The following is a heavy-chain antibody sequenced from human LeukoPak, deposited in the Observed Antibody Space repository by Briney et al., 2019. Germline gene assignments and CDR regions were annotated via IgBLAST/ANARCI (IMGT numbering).Heavy chain of an antibody. V-gene: IGHV4-59*01. Sequence: SETLSLTCTVSGGSISSYYWSWIRQPPGKGLEWIGYIYYSGSTNYNPSLKSRVTISVDTSKNQFSLKLSSVTAADTAAYYCARFGASYGNWGQGTLVTVSS. CDR2: IYYSGST. CDR3: ARFGASYGN. CDR1: GGSISSYY. J-gene: IGHJ4*02. D-gene: IGHD5-18*01.